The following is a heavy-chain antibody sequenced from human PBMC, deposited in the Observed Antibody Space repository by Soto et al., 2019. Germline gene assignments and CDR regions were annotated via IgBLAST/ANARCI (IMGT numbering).Heavy chain of an antibody. V-gene: IGHV1-2*02. CDR2: MSPNSANT. D-gene: IGHD2-2*01. Sequence: ASVKVSCKASGGTFSSYAISWVRQATGQGLEWMGWMSPNSANTNYAQKFQGRVTMTRDTSISTAYMELSRLRSDDTAVYYCARYPEHCSSTSCYVIGFDPWGQGTLVTVSS. J-gene: IGHJ5*02. CDR3: ARYPEHCSSTSCYVIGFDP. CDR1: GGTFSSYA.